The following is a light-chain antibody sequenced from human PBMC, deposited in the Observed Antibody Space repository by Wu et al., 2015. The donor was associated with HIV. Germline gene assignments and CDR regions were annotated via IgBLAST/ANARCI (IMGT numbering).Light chain of an antibody. CDR3: QQYFSIPYT. Sequence: DIQMTQSPSSLSASVGDRVTITCRASQDISNSLAWYQQRPGKVPRLLIFSASTLQSGVPSRFSGSGSGTLFTLTISSLQPEDVATYSCQQYFSIPYTFGQGTKLEIK. CDR1: QDISNS. V-gene: IGKV1-27*01. J-gene: IGKJ2*01. CDR2: SAS.